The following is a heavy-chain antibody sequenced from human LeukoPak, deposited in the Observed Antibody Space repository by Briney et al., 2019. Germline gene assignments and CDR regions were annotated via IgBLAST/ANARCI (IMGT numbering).Heavy chain of an antibody. D-gene: IGHD3-22*01. J-gene: IGHJ4*02. CDR2: INPSGGST. Sequence: ASVKVSCKASGGTFSSYAISWVRQAPGQGLEWMGIINPSGGSTSYAQKFQGRVTMTRDTSTSTVYMELSSLRSEDTAVYYCARDFRGRYYYDSSGYYGILGYWGQGTLVTVSS. V-gene: IGHV1-46*01. CDR1: GGTFSSYA. CDR3: ARDFRGRYYYDSSGYYGILGY.